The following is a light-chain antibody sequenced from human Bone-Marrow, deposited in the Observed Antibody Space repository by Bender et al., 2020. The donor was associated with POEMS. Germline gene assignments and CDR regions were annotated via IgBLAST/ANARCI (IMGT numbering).Light chain of an antibody. Sequence: QSVVTQPPSLSEAPRQRVTISCSGSSSNIGNHVFNWYQQLPGKAPKLLIYYDDLLTPGVSDRFSASKSGTSASLDISELQSEDEALYYCSAWDDSLSGLVFGGGTKLTVL. V-gene: IGLV1-36*01. CDR3: SAWDDSLSGLV. CDR2: YDD. J-gene: IGLJ2*01. CDR1: SSNIGNHV.